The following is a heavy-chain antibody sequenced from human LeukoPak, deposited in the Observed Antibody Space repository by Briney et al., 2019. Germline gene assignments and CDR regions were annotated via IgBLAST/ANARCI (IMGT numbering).Heavy chain of an antibody. CDR3: AKVPIRWLQFAVDY. Sequence: GGSLRLSCAASGFTFSSDAMSWVRQAPRQGLEWVSASSGSGGGTYYADSVKGRFTISTDNSTKTLYLQMKSLGAKDTALYYCAKVPIRWLQFAVDYWGQGTLVTVSS. V-gene: IGHV3-23*01. CDR2: SSGSGGGT. CDR1: GFTFSSDA. D-gene: IGHD5-24*01. J-gene: IGHJ4*02.